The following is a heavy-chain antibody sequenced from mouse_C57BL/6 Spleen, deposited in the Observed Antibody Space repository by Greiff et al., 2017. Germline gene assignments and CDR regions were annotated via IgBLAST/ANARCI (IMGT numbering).Heavy chain of an antibody. CDR1: GYTFTDYE. Sequence: QVQLQQSGAELVRPGASVTLSCKASGYTFTDYEMHWVKQTPVHGLEWIGAIDPETGGTAYNQKFKGKAILTADKSSSTAYMELRSLTSEDSAVYYCTRKGLRYGGSYWYFDVWGTGTTVTVSS. CDR2: IDPETGGT. CDR3: TRKGLRYGGSYWYFDV. D-gene: IGHD1-1*01. V-gene: IGHV1-15*01. J-gene: IGHJ1*03.